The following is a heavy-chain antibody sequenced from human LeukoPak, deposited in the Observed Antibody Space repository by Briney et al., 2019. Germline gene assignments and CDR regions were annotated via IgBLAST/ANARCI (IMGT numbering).Heavy chain of an antibody. Sequence: GASVKVSCKASGYTFTSYDISWVRQATGQGLEWMGWMNPNSGNTGYAQKFQGRVTMTRNTSISTAYMELSSLRSEDTAVYYCARPPGSYPHYYYYYMDVWGKGTTVTVSS. CDR3: ARPPGSYPHYYYYYMDV. D-gene: IGHD3-10*01. CDR2: MNPNSGNT. V-gene: IGHV1-8*01. CDR1: GYTFTSYD. J-gene: IGHJ6*03.